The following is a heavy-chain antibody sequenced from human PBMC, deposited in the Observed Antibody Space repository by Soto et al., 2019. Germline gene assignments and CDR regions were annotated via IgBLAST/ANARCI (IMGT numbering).Heavy chain of an antibody. V-gene: IGHV3-30-3*01. D-gene: IGHD1-7*01. CDR2: ISYDGSNK. CDR1: GFTFSSYA. Sequence: PGGSLRLSCAASGFTFSSYAMHWVRQAPGKGLEWVAVISYDGSNKYYADSVKGRFTISRDNSKNTLYLQMNSLRAEDTAVYYCARDRLRGLELRLGYFDYWGQGTLVTVSS. CDR3: ARDRLRGLELRLGYFDY. J-gene: IGHJ4*02.